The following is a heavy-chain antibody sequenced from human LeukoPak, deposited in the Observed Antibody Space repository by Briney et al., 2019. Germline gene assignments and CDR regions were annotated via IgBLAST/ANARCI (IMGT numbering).Heavy chain of an antibody. CDR1: GGSISSYY. Sequence: SETLSLTCTVSGGSISSYYWSWIRQPPGKGLEWIGYIYYSGSTNYNPSLKSRVTISVDTSKDQFSLKLSSVTAADTAVYYCARGVVAARFWFDPWGQGTLVTVSS. CDR2: IYYSGST. CDR3: ARGVVAARFWFDP. V-gene: IGHV4-59*01. D-gene: IGHD2-15*01. J-gene: IGHJ5*02.